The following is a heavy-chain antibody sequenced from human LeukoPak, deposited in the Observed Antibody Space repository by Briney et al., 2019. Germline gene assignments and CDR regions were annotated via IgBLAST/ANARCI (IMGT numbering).Heavy chain of an antibody. CDR2: IIPIFGTA. CDR1: GGTFSSYA. D-gene: IGHD2-2*01. V-gene: IGHV1-69*13. CDR3: ARGESIYCSSTSCYWDY. J-gene: IGHJ4*02. Sequence: GASVKVSCKASGGTFSSYAISWVRQAPGQGLEWMGGIIPIFGTANYAQKFQGRVTITADESTSTAYMELSSLRSGDTAVYYCARGESIYCSSTSCYWDYWGQGTLVTVSS.